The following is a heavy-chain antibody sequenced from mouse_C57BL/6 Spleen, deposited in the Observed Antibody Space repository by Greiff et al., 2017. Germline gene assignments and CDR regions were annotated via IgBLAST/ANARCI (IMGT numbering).Heavy chain of an antibody. J-gene: IGHJ2*01. CDR3: AKGGYGSSFDY. Sequence: EVKVVESGGGLVQPGGSLSLSCAASGFTFTDYYMSWVRQPPGKALEWLGFIRNKANGYTTEYSASVKGRFTISRDNSQSILYLQMNALRAEDSATSYCAKGGYGSSFDYWGQGTTLTVSS. V-gene: IGHV7-3*03. D-gene: IGHD1-1*01. CDR2: IRNKANGYTT. CDR1: GFTFTDYY.